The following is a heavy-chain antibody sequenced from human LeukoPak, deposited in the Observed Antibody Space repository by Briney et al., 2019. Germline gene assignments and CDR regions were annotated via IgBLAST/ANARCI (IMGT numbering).Heavy chain of an antibody. CDR2: ISWNSGSI. CDR1: GFTFDDYA. Sequence: GGSLRLSCAASGFTFDDYAMHWVRQAPGKGLEWVSGISWNSGSIGYADSVKGRFTISRDNAKNSLYLQMNSLRAEDTALYYCAKGDDYYDSSAPDYWGQGTLVTVSS. CDR3: AKGDDYYDSSAPDY. D-gene: IGHD3-22*01. V-gene: IGHV3-9*01. J-gene: IGHJ4*02.